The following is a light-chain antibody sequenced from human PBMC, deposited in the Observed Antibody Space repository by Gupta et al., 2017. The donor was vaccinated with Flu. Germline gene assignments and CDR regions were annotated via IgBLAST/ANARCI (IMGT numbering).Light chain of an antibody. CDR2: DDS. V-gene: IGLV3-21*02. CDR1: NIGSKN. J-gene: IGLJ2*01. CDR3: QVWDVSSDHPVV. Sequence: SCVMTLPASGPVKAAHTATLTCRGNNIGSKNVHWYKQKTGQAPVLVVYDDSDRPSGIPERFSGYNPGNTATLTISRVEAGDEAEYYCQVWDVSSDHPVVFGGGTKLTVL.